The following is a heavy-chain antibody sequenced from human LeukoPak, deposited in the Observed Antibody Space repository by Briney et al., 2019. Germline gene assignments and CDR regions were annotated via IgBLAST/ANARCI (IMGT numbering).Heavy chain of an antibody. V-gene: IGHV1-24*01. CDR1: GYTLTELS. CDR3: ATGDGLELLVGY. D-gene: IGHD1-7*01. J-gene: IGHJ4*02. CDR2: LDPEDGET. Sequence: ASVEVSCKVSGYTLTELSMHWVRQAPGKGLEWMGGLDPEDGETIYAQKFQGRVTMTEDTSTDTAYMELSSLRSEDTAVYYCATGDGLELLVGYWGQGTLVTVSS.